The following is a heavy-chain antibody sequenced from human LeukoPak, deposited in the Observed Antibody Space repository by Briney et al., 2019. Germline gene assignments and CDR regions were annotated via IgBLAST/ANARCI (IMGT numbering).Heavy chain of an antibody. CDR3: ARESVGSGSYYPPPFDY. CDR1: GFTFSSYE. Sequence: PGGSLRLSCAASGFTFSSYEMIWVRQAPGKGLEWVSGIVGSGVTTYYADSVKGRFTISRDNAKNSLYLQMNSLRAEDTAVYYCARESVGSGSYYPPPFDYWGQGTLVTVSS. J-gene: IGHJ4*02. D-gene: IGHD3-10*01. CDR2: IVGSGVTT. V-gene: IGHV3-48*03.